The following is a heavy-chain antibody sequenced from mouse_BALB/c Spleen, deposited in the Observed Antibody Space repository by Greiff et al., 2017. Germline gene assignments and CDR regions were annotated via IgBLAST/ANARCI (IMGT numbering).Heavy chain of an antibody. CDR3: AKLRLRSYYAMDY. Sequence: DVMLVESGGGLVKPGGSLKLSCAASGFTFSSYAMSWVRQTPEKRLEWVASISSGGSTYYPDSVKGRFTISRDNARNILYLQMSSLRSEDTAMYYCAKLRLRSYYAMDYWGQGTSVTVSS. J-gene: IGHJ4*01. CDR1: GFTFSSYA. CDR2: ISSGGST. D-gene: IGHD1-2*01. V-gene: IGHV5-6-5*01.